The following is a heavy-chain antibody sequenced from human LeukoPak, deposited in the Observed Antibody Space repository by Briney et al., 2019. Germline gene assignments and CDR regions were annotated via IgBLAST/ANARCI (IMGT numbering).Heavy chain of an antibody. CDR2: ICGDGGST. CDR3: AKDIRGDGYNSRFDY. CDR1: GFAFDDYA. D-gene: IGHD5-24*01. V-gene: IGHV3-43*02. J-gene: IGHJ4*02. Sequence: GGSLRLSCAASGFAFDDYAMHWVRQAPGTGLEWVSLICGDGGSTYYADSEKGRFTISRDNSKNTLYLQMNSLRTEDTALYYCAKDIRGDGYNSRFDYWGQGTLVTVSP.